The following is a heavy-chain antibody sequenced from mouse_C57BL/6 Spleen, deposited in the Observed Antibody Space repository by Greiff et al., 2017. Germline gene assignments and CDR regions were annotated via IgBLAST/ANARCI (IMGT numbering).Heavy chain of an antibody. J-gene: IGHJ2*01. CDR2: IYPGDGDT. Sequence: VQLQQSGPEPVKPGASVKISCKASGYAFSSSWMNWVKQRPGKGLEWIGRIYPGDGDTNYNGKFKGKATLTADKSSSTAYMQLSSLTSEDSAVYFCALHGSDYWGQGTTLTVSS. CDR3: ALHGSDY. V-gene: IGHV1-82*01. CDR1: GYAFSSSW. D-gene: IGHD1-1*01.